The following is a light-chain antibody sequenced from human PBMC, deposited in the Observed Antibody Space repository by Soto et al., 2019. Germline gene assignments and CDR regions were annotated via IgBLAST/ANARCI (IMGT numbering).Light chain of an antibody. Sequence: EIVLTQSPATLSLSPGERATLSCRASQSVSSYLAWYQQKPGQAPRLLIYDDSNRATGIPARFSGSGSGTDFTLTISSLQPEDFAVYYCQQRSNWPRTFGQGTKVEI. V-gene: IGKV3-11*01. J-gene: IGKJ1*01. CDR3: QQRSNWPRT. CDR1: QSVSSY. CDR2: DDS.